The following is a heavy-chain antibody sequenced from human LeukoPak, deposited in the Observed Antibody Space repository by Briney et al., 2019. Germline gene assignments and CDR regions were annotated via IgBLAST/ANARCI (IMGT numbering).Heavy chain of an antibody. CDR3: ARPLTTSGWYFDL. CDR1: GYTFTGFY. D-gene: IGHD1-14*01. V-gene: IGHV1-2*02. Sequence: ASVKVSCKASGYTFTGFYIHWVLQAPGQGLEWMGWINPNSGGTNYAQKFQDRVTMTRDTSISTAYMELSSLKSDDTAVYYCARPLTTSGWYFDLWGRGTLVTVSS. J-gene: IGHJ2*01. CDR2: INPNSGGT.